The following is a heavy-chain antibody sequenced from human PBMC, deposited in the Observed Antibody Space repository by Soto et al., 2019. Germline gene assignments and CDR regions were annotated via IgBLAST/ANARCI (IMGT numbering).Heavy chain of an antibody. CDR3: ARGRYCLTGRCFPNWFDS. D-gene: IGHD2-15*01. CDR1: GDSISTFDYF. J-gene: IGHJ5*01. CDR2: IYKSATT. Sequence: PSETLSLTCSVSGDSISTFDYFWSWIRQPPGQALEYIGYIYKSATTYYNPSFESRVAISLDTSKSQFSLNVTSVTAADTAVYFCARGRYCLTGRCFPNWFDSWGQGTLVTVSS. V-gene: IGHV4-30-4*01.